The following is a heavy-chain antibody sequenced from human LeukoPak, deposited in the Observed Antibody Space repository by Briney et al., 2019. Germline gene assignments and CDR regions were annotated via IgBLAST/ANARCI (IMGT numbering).Heavy chain of an antibody. J-gene: IGHJ4*02. Sequence: GGSLRLSCAASGFTFSSYAMSWVRQAPGKGLEGVSGISGSGTSTYYGDSVKGRFTISRDNSKNTLYLQMSSLRAEDTALYYCAKFSEGTTMIHDYWGQGTLVTVSS. V-gene: IGHV3-23*01. CDR2: ISGSGTST. CDR3: AKFSEGTTMIHDY. CDR1: GFTFSSYA. D-gene: IGHD1-1*01.